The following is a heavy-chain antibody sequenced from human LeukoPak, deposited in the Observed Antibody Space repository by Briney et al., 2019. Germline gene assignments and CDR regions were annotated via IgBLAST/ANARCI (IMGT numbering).Heavy chain of an antibody. Sequence: GGSLRLSCAASGFTFSSYGMHWVRQAPGKGLEWVAFIRYDGSNKYYADSVKGRFTISRDNSKNTLYLQMNSLRAEDTAVYYCSAIFGVDFDYWGQGTLVTVSS. CDR1: GFTFSSYG. J-gene: IGHJ4*02. CDR3: SAIFGVDFDY. CDR2: IRYDGSNK. V-gene: IGHV3-30*02. D-gene: IGHD3-3*01.